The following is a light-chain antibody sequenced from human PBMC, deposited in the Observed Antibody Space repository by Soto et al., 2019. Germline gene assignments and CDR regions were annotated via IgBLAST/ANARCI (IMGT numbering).Light chain of an antibody. V-gene: IGKV3-20*01. Sequence: IGVTQVPSNLSLSPGEKVNLSCMASQSVTTRLAWYQHKPGQAPTLLMSGASNRASGVPVRFSGSGSGTDFTLTITRLEPEDFALYYCQQYGGSPITFGLGTRLEIK. CDR3: QQYGGSPIT. CDR2: GAS. J-gene: IGKJ5*01. CDR1: QSVTTR.